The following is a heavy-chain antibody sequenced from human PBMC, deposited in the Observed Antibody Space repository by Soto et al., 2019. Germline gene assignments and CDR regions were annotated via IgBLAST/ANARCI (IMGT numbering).Heavy chain of an antibody. CDR1: GGSISSAY. V-gene: IGHV4-59*01. CDR2: MYKTGST. D-gene: IGHD3-10*01. CDR3: ARAPAGRYYYGSGSIRGFDP. Sequence: PSETLSLSCTVSGGSISSAYWSWIRQPPGKGLEWIGYMYKTGSTVYNPSLKSRVTISVDTSKNQFYLKVNSVTAADTAVYYCARAPAGRYYYGSGSIRGFDPWGQGTLVTVSS. J-gene: IGHJ5*02.